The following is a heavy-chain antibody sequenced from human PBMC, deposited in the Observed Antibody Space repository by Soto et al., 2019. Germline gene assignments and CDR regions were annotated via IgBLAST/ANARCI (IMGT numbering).Heavy chain of an antibody. CDR2: ISSSSSTI. V-gene: IGHV3-48*01. D-gene: IGHD2-15*01. CDR3: ARDLNSGLFDY. J-gene: IGHJ4*02. Sequence: EVQLVESGGGLVQPGGSLRLSCAASGFTFSSYSMNWVRQAPGKGLEWVSYISSSSSTIYYADSVKGRFTISRDNAKNSLYLQMNSLSAEELAVYCWARDLNSGLFDYWGQGTLVTVSS. CDR1: GFTFSSYS.